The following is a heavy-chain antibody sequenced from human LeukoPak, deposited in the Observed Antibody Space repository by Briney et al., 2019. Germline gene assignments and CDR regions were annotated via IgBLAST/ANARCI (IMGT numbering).Heavy chain of an antibody. J-gene: IGHJ6*03. CDR3: ARGGFCSGGSCPVDYYYYMDV. Sequence: GGSQRLSCAASGFTFSSYSMHWVRQAPGKGLEWVAFIRYDGSNKYYADSVKGRFTISRDNSKKTLYLQMDSLRAEDTAVYYCARGGFCSGGSCPVDYYYYMDVWGKGTTVSVS. CDR1: GFTFSSYS. V-gene: IGHV3-30*02. D-gene: IGHD2-15*01. CDR2: IRYDGSNK.